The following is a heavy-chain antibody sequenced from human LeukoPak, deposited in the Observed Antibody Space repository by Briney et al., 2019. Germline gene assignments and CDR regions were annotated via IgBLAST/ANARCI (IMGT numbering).Heavy chain of an antibody. J-gene: IGHJ4*02. CDR2: IRYDGSNK. Sequence: GGSLRLSCAASGFTFTDHYMSWVRQAPGKGLEWVAFIRYDGSNKYYADSVKGRFTISRDNSKNTLYLQMNSLRAEDTAVYYCAKDRRGYSYGFDYWGQGTLVTVSP. D-gene: IGHD5-18*01. CDR3: AKDRRGYSYGFDY. V-gene: IGHV3-30*02. CDR1: GFTFTDHY.